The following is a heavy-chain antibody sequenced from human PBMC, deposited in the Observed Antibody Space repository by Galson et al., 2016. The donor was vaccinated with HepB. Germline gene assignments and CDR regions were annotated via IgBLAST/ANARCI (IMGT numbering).Heavy chain of an antibody. J-gene: IGHJ5*02. V-gene: IGHV3-30*18. CDR3: AKEDYDFSNGYSNWFDP. CDR1: GFTFSTYA. CDR2: TSSDGNKK. Sequence: SLRLSCAASGFTFSTYAMHWVRQAPGKGLEWVALTSSDGNKKYYADSVKGRITSSRDNSKNTLYLQMNSLRPEDTAMYYCAKEDYDFSNGYSNWFDPWGQGTLVTVSS. D-gene: IGHD3-3*01.